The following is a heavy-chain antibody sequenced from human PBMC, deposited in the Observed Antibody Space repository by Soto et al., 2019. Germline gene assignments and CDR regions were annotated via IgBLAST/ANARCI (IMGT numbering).Heavy chain of an antibody. CDR1: GASINNNDYY. J-gene: IGHJ2*01. D-gene: IGHD3-22*01. V-gene: IGHV4-30-4*01. CDR3: ARMSYFYDKWYFDL. Sequence: QLQESGPGLVKPSQTLSLTCTVSGASINNNDYYWSWIRQTPVKGLEWLGYVYYSGTTDYIPSLKSRLSMSIDKSQNQFTLKLNSVTAADTATYYCARMSYFYDKWYFDLLGRGTLVTVSS. CDR2: VYYSGTT.